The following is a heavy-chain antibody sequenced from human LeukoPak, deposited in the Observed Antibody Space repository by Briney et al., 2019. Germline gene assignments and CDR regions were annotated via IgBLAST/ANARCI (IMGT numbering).Heavy chain of an antibody. CDR3: ARDYYGSGSLAYFDY. CDR1: GFTFSDYY. J-gene: IGHJ4*02. CDR2: ISSSGSTI. Sequence: GSLRLSCVASGFTFSDYYMSWIRQAPGKGLEWVSYISSSGSTIYYADSVKGRFTISRDNAKNSLYLQMNSLRAEDTAVYYCARDYYGSGSLAYFDYWGQGTLVTVSS. V-gene: IGHV3-11*04. D-gene: IGHD3-10*01.